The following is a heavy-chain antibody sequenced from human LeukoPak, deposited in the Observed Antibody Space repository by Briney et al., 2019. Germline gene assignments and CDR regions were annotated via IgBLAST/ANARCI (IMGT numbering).Heavy chain of an antibody. CDR2: IYHSGST. CDR1: GGSISSGGYS. Sequence: PSETLSLTCTVSGGSISSGGYSWGWIRQPPGKGLEWIGYIYHSGSTYYNPSLKSRVTISVDRSKNQFSLKLSSVTAADTAVYYCARTADAFDIWGQGTMVTVSS. CDR3: ARTADAFDI. V-gene: IGHV4-30-2*01. D-gene: IGHD4-17*01. J-gene: IGHJ3*02.